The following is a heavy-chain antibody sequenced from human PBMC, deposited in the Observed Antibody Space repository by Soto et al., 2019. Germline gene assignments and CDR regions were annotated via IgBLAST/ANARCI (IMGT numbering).Heavy chain of an antibody. Sequence: QVQLVESGGGVVQPGRSLRLSCAASGFMFSSYAMHWVRQAPGKGLEWVAVKTYDGSNKYYADSVKGRFTISRDNSKNTLYLQMNSLRAVDTAVYYCARAGGLLVDYWGQGTLVTVSS. CDR3: ARAGGLLVDY. CDR1: GFMFSSYA. D-gene: IGHD1-26*01. J-gene: IGHJ4*02. V-gene: IGHV3-30-3*01. CDR2: KTYDGSNK.